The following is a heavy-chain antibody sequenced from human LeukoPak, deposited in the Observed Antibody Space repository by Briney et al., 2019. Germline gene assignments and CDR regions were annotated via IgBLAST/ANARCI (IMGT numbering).Heavy chain of an antibody. J-gene: IGHJ4*02. Sequence: GGSPRLSCAASGFTFSSYWMNWVRQAPGKGLEWVANIKQDGSEKYYVDSVKGRFTISRNNAKNSLYLQMNSLRAEDTAVYYCARDRLMVRGVSSYWGQGTLVTVSS. D-gene: IGHD3-10*01. CDR3: ARDRLMVRGVSSY. V-gene: IGHV3-7*01. CDR1: GFTFSSYW. CDR2: IKQDGSEK.